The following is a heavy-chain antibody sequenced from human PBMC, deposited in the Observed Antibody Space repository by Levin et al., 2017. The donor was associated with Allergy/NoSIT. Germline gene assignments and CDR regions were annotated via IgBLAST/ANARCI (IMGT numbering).Heavy chain of an antibody. CDR2: TYSGGSI. CDR1: GFTVSSHY. Sequence: ETLSLTCAVSGFTVSSHYMSWVRQATGKGLEWVSVTYSGGSIYYADSVKGRFTMSRDNYKNTLYLQMNSLRAEDTAVYYCARDAFDIWGQGTMVTVSS. J-gene: IGHJ3*02. CDR3: ARDAFDI. V-gene: IGHV3-53*01.